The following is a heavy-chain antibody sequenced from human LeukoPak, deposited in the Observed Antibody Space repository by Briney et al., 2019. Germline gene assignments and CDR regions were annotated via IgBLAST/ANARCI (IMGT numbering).Heavy chain of an antibody. CDR2: IIPILGIA. Sequence: GASVKVSCKASGGTFSSYAISWVRQAPGQGLEWMGRIIPILGIANYAQKFQGRVTITADKFTSTAYMELSSLRSEDTAVYYCAREGVEMATRYYFDYWGQGTLVTVSS. J-gene: IGHJ4*02. CDR1: GGTFSSYA. V-gene: IGHV1-69*04. CDR3: AREGVEMATRYYFDY. D-gene: IGHD5-24*01.